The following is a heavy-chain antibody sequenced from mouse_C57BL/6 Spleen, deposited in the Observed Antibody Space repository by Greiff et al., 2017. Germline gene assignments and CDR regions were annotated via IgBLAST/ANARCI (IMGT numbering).Heavy chain of an antibody. D-gene: IGHD1-1*01. CDR1: GFNIKDDY. CDR3: TTCYYGSSLYYFDY. V-gene: IGHV14-4*01. J-gene: IGHJ2*01. CDR2: IDPENGDT. Sequence: VQLQQSGAELVRPGASVKLSCTASGFNIKDDYMHWVKQRPEQGLEWIGWIDPENGDTEYASKFQGKATITADTSSNTAYLQLSSLTSEDTAVYYCTTCYYGSSLYYFDYWGQGTTLTVSS.